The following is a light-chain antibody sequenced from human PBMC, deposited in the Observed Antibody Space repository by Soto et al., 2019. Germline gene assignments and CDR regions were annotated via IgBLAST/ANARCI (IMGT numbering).Light chain of an antibody. V-gene: IGLV2-14*01. CDR2: EVN. CDR3: AAWDDRLNGYV. Sequence: QSALTQPASLSGSPGQSITISCTGTSSDIGAYDYVSWFQQHPGKAPKLMISEVNNRPSGVPDRFSGSKSGTSASLAISGLQSEDEADYYCAAWDDRLNGYVFGSGTKVTVL. CDR1: SSDIGAYDY. J-gene: IGLJ1*01.